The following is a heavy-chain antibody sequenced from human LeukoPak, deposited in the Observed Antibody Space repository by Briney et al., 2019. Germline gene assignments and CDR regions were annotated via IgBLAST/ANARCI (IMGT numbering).Heavy chain of an antibody. CDR1: GFTFDDYA. CDR3: AKVIVGATTKKYYFDY. D-gene: IGHD1-26*01. J-gene: IGHJ4*02. V-gene: IGHV3-43D*04. CDR2: ISWDGGST. Sequence: GGSLRLSCAASGFTFDDYAMHWVRQAPGKGLEWVSLISWDGGSTYYADSVKGRFTISRDNSKNTLYLQMNSLRAEDTAVYYCAKVIVGATTKKYYFDYWGQGTLVTVSS.